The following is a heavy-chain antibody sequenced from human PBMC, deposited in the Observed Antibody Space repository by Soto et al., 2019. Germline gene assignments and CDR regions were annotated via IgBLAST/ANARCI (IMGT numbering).Heavy chain of an antibody. J-gene: IGHJ6*02. CDR3: ARDYRENGMDV. CDR1: GGSISSGGYY. V-gene: IGHV4-31*03. D-gene: IGHD4-4*01. Sequence: QVQLQESGPGLVKPSQTLSLTCTVSGGSISSGGYYWSWIRQHPGKGLEWIGYSYYSGSTYYNPSLKSRVTISVDTSKNQCSLKLRSVTAADTAVYYCARDYRENGMDVWGQGTTVTVSS. CDR2: SYYSGST.